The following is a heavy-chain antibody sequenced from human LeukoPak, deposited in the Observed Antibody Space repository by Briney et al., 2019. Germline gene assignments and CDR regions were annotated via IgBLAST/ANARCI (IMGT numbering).Heavy chain of an antibody. CDR3: AKWSALYSGSYGDWFDP. CDR2: ISGSGGST. D-gene: IGHD1-26*01. J-gene: IGHJ5*02. V-gene: IGHV3-23*01. Sequence: GGSLRLSCAASGFTFSSYGMSWVRQAPGKGLEWVSAISGSGGSTYYADSVKGRFTISRDNSKNTLYLQMNSLRAEDTAVYYCAKWSALYSGSYGDWFDPWGQGTLVTVSS. CDR1: GFTFSSYG.